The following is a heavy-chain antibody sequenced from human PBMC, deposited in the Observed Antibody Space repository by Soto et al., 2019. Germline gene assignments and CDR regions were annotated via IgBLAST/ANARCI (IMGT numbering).Heavy chain of an antibody. J-gene: IGHJ6*02. Sequence: ASVKVSCKASGFTFTSSAVQWVRQARGQRLEWIGWIVVGSGNTNYAQKFQERVTITRDMSTSTAYMELSSLRSEDTAVYYCAAVIGWAYYYYYGMDVWGQGTTVTVSS. V-gene: IGHV1-58*01. CDR2: IVVGSGNT. CDR3: AAVIGWAYYYYYGMDV. CDR1: GFTFTSSA. D-gene: IGHD6-19*01.